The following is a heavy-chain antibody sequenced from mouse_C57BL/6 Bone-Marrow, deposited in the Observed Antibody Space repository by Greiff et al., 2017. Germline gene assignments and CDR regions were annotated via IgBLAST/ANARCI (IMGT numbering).Heavy chain of an antibody. V-gene: IGHV1-15*01. CDR1: GYTFTAYE. CDR2: IDPETGGT. Sequence: QVQLQQSGAELVRPGASVTLSCKASGYTFTAYELHWVTQTPVHGLEWIGAIDPETGGTAYNQKFKGKAILTADKSSSTAYMELRSLTSEDSAVYYCTSPDWYFDVWGTGTTVTVSS. CDR3: TSPDWYFDV. J-gene: IGHJ1*03.